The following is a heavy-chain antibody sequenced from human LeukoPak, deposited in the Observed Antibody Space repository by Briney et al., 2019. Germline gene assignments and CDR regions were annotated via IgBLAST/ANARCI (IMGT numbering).Heavy chain of an antibody. D-gene: IGHD6-6*01. CDR2: INPTCGST. J-gene: IGHJ4*02. Sequence: GASVKVSCKASGYTFHSYFMYWVRQAPGQGLEWMGIINPTCGSTTYAQKFQGRVTMTRDTSTSTVYMELSSLRSDDTAVYYCARTAARRFDYWGQGTLVTVSS. CDR1: GYTFHSYF. V-gene: IGHV1-46*02. CDR3: ARTAARRFDY.